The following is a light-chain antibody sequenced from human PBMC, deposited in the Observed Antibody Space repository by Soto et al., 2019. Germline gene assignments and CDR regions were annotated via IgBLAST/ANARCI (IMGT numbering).Light chain of an antibody. CDR1: QSVSSS. CDR2: AAS. V-gene: IGKV1-39*01. CDR3: QQSDSIPFT. Sequence: EIQMTQSPSSLSASVGDRVTITCRASQSVSSSLNWYQQTPGKAPKLLIYAASSLQSGVPSRFSGSGSGTDFTLSISSLQPEDFATYFCQQSDSIPFTFGQGTKLEI. J-gene: IGKJ2*01.